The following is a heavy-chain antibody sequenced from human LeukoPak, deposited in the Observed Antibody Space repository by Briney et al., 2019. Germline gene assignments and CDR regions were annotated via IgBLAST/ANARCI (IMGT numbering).Heavy chain of an antibody. J-gene: IGHJ4*02. CDR3: ARHYRGLPGPDFDY. V-gene: IGHV4-59*08. CDR1: GGSISTYY. Sequence: PSETLSLTCTVSGGSISTYYWSWIRQPPGKGLEWIGDIYYSGSTNYNPSLKSRVTISVDTSKNQLSLKLSSVTAADTAVYYCARHYRGLPGPDFDYWGQGTLVTVSS. CDR2: IYYSGST. D-gene: IGHD2-2*01.